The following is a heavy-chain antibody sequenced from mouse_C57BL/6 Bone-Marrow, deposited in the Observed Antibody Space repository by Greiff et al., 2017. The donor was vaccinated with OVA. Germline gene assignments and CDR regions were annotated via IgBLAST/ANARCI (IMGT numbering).Heavy chain of an antibody. CDR1: GFNIKDDY. J-gene: IGHJ2*01. CDR3: TTWVHDVT. D-gene: IGHD2-13*01. Sequence: VQLQQSGAELMRPGASVKLSCTASGFNIKDDYMHWVKQRPEQGLEWIGWIDPENGDTEYASKFQGKATITVDTSSNTAYLQLSSLTSEDTAVYYCTTWVHDVTGGQGTTLTVSS. CDR2: IDPENGDT. V-gene: IGHV14-4*01.